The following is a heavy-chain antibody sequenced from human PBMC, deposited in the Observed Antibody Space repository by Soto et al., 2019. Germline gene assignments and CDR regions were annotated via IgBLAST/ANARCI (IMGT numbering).Heavy chain of an antibody. Sequence: SETLSLTCAVYGGSFSGYYWTWIRQPPGKGLEWIGEINHSGSTNYNPSLKSRVTISVDTSKNQFSLKLSSVTAADTAVYYCARDGLWFGELRGFDYYYGMDVWGQGTTVTVSS. V-gene: IGHV4-34*01. CDR1: GGSFSGYY. D-gene: IGHD3-10*01. CDR3: ARDGLWFGELRGFDYYYGMDV. CDR2: INHSGST. J-gene: IGHJ6*02.